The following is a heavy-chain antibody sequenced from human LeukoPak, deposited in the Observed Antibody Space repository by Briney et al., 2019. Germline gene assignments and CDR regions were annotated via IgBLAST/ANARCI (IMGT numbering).Heavy chain of an antibody. CDR2: MSPNSGDT. CDR3: PRAAYEFLTGYYHYFYYMDV. J-gene: IGHJ6*03. D-gene: IGHD3-9*01. CDR1: GYTFTSYD. Sequence: ASVKVSCKASGYTFTSYDITWVQQAPGQGLEWLGWMSPNSGDTGYAPKFLGRVTMTRNTSINTAYLEMSRLNSDDTAVYYKPRAAYEFLTGYYHYFYYMDVWGKGTTVTVSS. V-gene: IGHV1-8*01.